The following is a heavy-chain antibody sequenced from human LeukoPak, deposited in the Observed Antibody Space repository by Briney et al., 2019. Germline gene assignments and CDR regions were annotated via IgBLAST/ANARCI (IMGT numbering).Heavy chain of an antibody. Sequence: GRSLRLSCAASGFTFSSYCMHWVRQAPGKGLEWVAVISYDGSNKYYAESVKGRFTISRDNSKNTLYLQMNSLRAEDTAVYYCAKDIGDIWFGELFGYWGQGTLVTVSS. CDR3: AKDIGDIWFGELFGY. J-gene: IGHJ4*02. D-gene: IGHD3-10*01. V-gene: IGHV3-30*18. CDR1: GFTFSSYC. CDR2: ISYDGSNK.